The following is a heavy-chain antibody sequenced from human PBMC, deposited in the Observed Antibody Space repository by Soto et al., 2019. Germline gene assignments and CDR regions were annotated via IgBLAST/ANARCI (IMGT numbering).Heavy chain of an antibody. J-gene: IGHJ6*03. CDR2: INHSGST. Sequence: PSETLSLTCAVYGGSFSGYYWSWIRQPPGKGLEWIGEINHSGSTNYNPSLKSRVTISVDTSKNQFSLKLSSVTAADTAVYYCARSNRITMVRGVYYYMDVWGKGTTVTVSS. CDR1: GGSFSGYY. CDR3: ARSNRITMVRGVYYYMDV. V-gene: IGHV4-34*01. D-gene: IGHD3-10*01.